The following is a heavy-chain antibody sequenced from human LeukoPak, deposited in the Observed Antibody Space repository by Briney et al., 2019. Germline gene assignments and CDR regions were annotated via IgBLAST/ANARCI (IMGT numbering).Heavy chain of an antibody. CDR3: ARDRGPRTGFMVREAYDY. Sequence: PGGFLRLSCAASGFTFSDYWIHWVRQAPGKGLVWVSRINTDGSITNYADSVKGRFSISRDNAKNTLYLQMSSLRAEDTAVYYCARDRGPRTGFMVREAYDYWGQGTLVTVSS. CDR1: GFTFSDYW. V-gene: IGHV3-74*01. J-gene: IGHJ4*02. CDR2: INTDGSIT. D-gene: IGHD3-10*01.